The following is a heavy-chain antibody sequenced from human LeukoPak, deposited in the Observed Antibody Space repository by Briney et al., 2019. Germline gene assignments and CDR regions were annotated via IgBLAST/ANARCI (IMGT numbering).Heavy chain of an antibody. CDR1: GGSISSGGYP. V-gene: IGHV4-30-2*01. CDR3: ASGYDTYDY. J-gene: IGHJ4*02. Sequence: SETLSLTCAVSGGSISSGGYPWSWIRQPPGKGLEWIGYIYHSGSTYYNPSLKSRVTISVDRSKNQFSLKLSSVTAADTAVYYCASGYDTYDYWGQGTLVTVSS. CDR2: IYHSGST. D-gene: IGHD3-22*01.